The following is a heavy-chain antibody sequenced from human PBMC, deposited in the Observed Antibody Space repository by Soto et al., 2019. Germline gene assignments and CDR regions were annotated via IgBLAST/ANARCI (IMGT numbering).Heavy chain of an antibody. CDR3: AKDLGLGWHINWFDP. Sequence: QVQLVESGGGVVQPGRSLRLSCAASGFTFSSYGMHWVRQAPGKGLEWVAVISYDGSNKYYAVSVKGRFTISRDNSKHTLYLQMDSLRAEDTAVYYCAKDLGLGWHINWFDPWGQGTLVTVSS. CDR2: ISYDGSNK. CDR1: GFTFSSYG. D-gene: IGHD7-27*01. V-gene: IGHV3-30*18. J-gene: IGHJ5*02.